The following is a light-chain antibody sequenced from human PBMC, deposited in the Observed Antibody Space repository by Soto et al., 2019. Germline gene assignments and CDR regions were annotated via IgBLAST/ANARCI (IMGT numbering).Light chain of an antibody. Sequence: DIQLTQSPSSLSASVGDRVTITCRASQSISNFLNWYQQKPGQAPKPLISSASNVQSGVPSRFSGRGSGTEFTLTISGLQPEDSASYCCQQSYNFPRTFGQGTKAEI. CDR1: QSISNF. CDR2: SAS. J-gene: IGKJ1*01. CDR3: QQSYNFPRT. V-gene: IGKV1-39*01.